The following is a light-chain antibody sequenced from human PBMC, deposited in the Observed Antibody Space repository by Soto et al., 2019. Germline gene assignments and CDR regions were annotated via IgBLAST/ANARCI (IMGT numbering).Light chain of an antibody. CDR2: EVS. Sequence: QSALTKPASVSGSPGQSITISCTGTSSDVGGYNYVSWYQQHPGKAPKLMICEVSNRPSGVSNRFSGSKSGNTASLTISGLQAEDEADYYCSSYTSSSTPYVVFGGGTKLTVL. J-gene: IGLJ2*01. V-gene: IGLV2-14*01. CDR1: SSDVGGYNY. CDR3: SSYTSSSTPYVV.